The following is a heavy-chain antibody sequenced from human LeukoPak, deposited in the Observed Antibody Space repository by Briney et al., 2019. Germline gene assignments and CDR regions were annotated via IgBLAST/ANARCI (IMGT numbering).Heavy chain of an antibody. Sequence: PGGSLRLSCAASGFTFSSYWMSWVRQGPGKGLEWVLAISGSGGNTYYADSVKGRFTISRDNSKSTLYLQMNGLRAEDTAIYYCAKGSCSSTNCYRFDYWGQGTLVTVSS. J-gene: IGHJ4*02. CDR3: AKGSCSSTNCYRFDY. V-gene: IGHV3-23*01. CDR2: ISGSGGNT. CDR1: GFTFSSYW. D-gene: IGHD2-2*01.